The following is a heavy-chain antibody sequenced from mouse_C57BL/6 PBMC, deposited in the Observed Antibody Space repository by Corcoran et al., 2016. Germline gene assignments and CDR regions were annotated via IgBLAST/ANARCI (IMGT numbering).Heavy chain of an antibody. D-gene: IGHD2-3*01. Sequence: EVQLQQSGPELVKPGASVKISCKASGYTFTDYYMNWVKQSHGKSLEWIGDINPNNGGTSYNQKFKGKATLTVDKSSSTAYMELRSLTSEDSAVYYCARFDDGAYWGQGTLVTVSA. CDR1: GYTFTDYY. V-gene: IGHV1-26*01. J-gene: IGHJ3*01. CDR3: ARFDDGAY. CDR2: INPNNGGT.